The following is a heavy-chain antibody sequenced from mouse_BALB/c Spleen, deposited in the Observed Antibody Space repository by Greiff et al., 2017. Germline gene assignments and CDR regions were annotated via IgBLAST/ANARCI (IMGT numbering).Heavy chain of an antibody. J-gene: IGHJ4*01. V-gene: IGHV2-9*02. CDR2: IWAGGST. Sequence: VQLQQSGPGLVAPSQSLSITCTVSGFSLTSYGVHWVRQPPGKGLEWLGVIWAGGSTNYNSALMSRLSISKDNSKSQVFLKMNSLQTDDTAMYYCAREGGSRDYYAMDYWGQGTSVTVSS. CDR3: AREGGSRDYYAMDY. D-gene: IGHD1-1*01. CDR1: GFSLTSYG.